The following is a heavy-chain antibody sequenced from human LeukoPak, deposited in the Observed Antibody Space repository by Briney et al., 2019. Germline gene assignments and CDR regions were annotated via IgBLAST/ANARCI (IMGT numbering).Heavy chain of an antibody. Sequence: GESLKISCKGSGYSFTSYWIGWVRQMPGKGLEWMGIIYPGDSDTRYSPSFQGQVTISADRSISTAYLQWSSLKASDTAMYYCARHPRYSGYDKYGDYSIDYWGQGTLVTVSS. CDR1: GYSFTSYW. V-gene: IGHV5-51*01. J-gene: IGHJ4*02. CDR3: ARHPRYSGYDKYGDYSIDY. D-gene: IGHD5-12*01. CDR2: IYPGDSDT.